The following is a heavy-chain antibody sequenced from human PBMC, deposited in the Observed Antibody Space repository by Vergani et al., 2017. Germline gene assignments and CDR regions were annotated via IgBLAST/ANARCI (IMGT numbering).Heavy chain of an antibody. J-gene: IGHJ3*02. CDR3: ARVSYAFDI. CDR2: ISGSGGSI. CDR1: GFTFSSYA. V-gene: IGHV3-23*01. Sequence: EVQLLESGGGLVQPGGSLRLSCAASGFTFSSYAMSWVRQAPGKGLEWVSAISGSGGSIYYADSVKGRFTISRDNAKNSLYLQMNSLRAEDTAVYYCARVSYAFDIWGQGTMVTVSS.